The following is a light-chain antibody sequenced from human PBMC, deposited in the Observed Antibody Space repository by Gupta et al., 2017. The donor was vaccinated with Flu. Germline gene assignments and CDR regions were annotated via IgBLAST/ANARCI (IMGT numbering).Light chain of an antibody. V-gene: IGLV2-14*01. J-gene: IGLJ3*02. CDR2: EGS. CDR3: SSYTSSSTRV. Sequence: IIYEGSNRPSGVSNRFSGAKSGNTASLTISGLQAEDEADYYCSSYTSSSTRVFGGGTKLTVL.